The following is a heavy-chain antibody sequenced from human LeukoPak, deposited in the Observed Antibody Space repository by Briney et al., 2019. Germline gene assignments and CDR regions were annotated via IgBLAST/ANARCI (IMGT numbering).Heavy chain of an antibody. CDR1: GFTFRSHA. D-gene: IGHD6-19*01. CDR3: TRESLPAVAGD. J-gene: IGHJ4*02. CDR2: ISGDGVTT. Sequence: GGSLRLSCAASGFTFRSHAMSWVRQAAGKGLEWVSAISGDGVTTYYADSVKGRFTISRDNSKNTLCLQMDSLRADDTAVYFCTRESLPAVAGDWGQGILVTVSS. V-gene: IGHV3-23*01.